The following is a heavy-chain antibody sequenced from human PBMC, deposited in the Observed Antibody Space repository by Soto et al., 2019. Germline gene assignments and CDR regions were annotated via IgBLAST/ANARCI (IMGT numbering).Heavy chain of an antibody. CDR1: GGSFSGYY. CDR3: ARGGGSYGSGNNDRNLYYGMDV. D-gene: IGHD3-10*01. J-gene: IGHJ6*02. CDR2: INHSGST. Sequence: SETLSLTCAVYGGSFSGYYWSWIRQPPGKGLEWIGEINHSGSTNYNPSLKSRVPISVDTSKNQFSLKLSSVTPADTAVYYCARGGGSYGSGNNDRNLYYGMDVWGQGTTVTVSS. V-gene: IGHV4-34*01.